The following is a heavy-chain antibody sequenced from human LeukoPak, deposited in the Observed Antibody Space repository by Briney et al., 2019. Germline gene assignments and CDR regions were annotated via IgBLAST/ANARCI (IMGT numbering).Heavy chain of an antibody. Sequence: ASVRVSCKASGYTFTSYGISWVRQAPGQGLEWMGWINPYNGNTNYAQKLQGRVTMTTDTSTSTAYMELGSLRSDDTAVYYCARVAAADYFDYWGQGTLVTVSS. J-gene: IGHJ4*02. V-gene: IGHV1-18*01. CDR1: GYTFTSYG. CDR3: ARVAAADYFDY. D-gene: IGHD6-13*01. CDR2: INPYNGNT.